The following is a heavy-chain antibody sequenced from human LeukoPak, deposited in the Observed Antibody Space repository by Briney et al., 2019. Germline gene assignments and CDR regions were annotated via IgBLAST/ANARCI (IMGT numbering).Heavy chain of an antibody. J-gene: IGHJ6*03. CDR1: GFTFRSYA. V-gene: IGHV3-23*01. D-gene: IGHD2-8*01. Sequence: GGSLRLSCAASGFTFRSYAMSWVRQAPGKGLEWVSGISGSCGSTYYADSVKGRFTISRDNSRNTLYLQMNGLRAEDTAVYHCPKAASCTNGVCFYYSYMDVWGKGTTVTVSS. CDR2: ISGSCGST. CDR3: PKAASCTNGVCFYYSYMDV.